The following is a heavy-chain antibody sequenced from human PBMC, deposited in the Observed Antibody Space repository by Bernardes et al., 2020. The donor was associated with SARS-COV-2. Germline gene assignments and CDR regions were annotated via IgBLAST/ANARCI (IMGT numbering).Heavy chain of an antibody. J-gene: IGHJ4*02. Sequence: SETLSLTCTVSGGSISSGDYYWTWIRQHPEKGLEWIGYISYSGSAYYNPSLKSLVTISVDTSKNQFSLKLSYVTAADTAVYYWAGGNSPYYFNYWGQGTLVVASS. CDR1: GGSISSGDYY. V-gene: IGHV4-31*01. CDR3: AGGNSPYYFNY. CDR2: ISYSGSA. D-gene: IGHD1-26*01.